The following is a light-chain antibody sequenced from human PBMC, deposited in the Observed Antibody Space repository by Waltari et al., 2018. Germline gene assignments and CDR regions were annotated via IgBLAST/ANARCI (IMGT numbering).Light chain of an antibody. V-gene: IGKV3-15*01. Sequence: EIVMTQSPATLSVSPGERATLSCRASQSVSSNLAWYQQKPGQAPRLLIYGASTRATGIPAMFSGSGSGTEFTLTISSLQSEDFAVYYCHQYNNWPPKTFGQGTKVEIK. CDR2: GAS. CDR1: QSVSSN. CDR3: HQYNNWPPKT. J-gene: IGKJ1*01.